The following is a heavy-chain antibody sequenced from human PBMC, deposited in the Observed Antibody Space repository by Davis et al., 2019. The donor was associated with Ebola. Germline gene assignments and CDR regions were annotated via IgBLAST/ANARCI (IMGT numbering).Heavy chain of an antibody. CDR3: ARDGYRGVVVAANYYYYGMDV. Sequence: SVKVSCKASGGTFSSYGISWVRQAPGQGLEWMGGIIPIFGTANYAQKFQGRATITADESTSTAYMELSSLRSEDTAVYYCARDGYRGVVVAANYYYYGMDVWGQGTTVTVSS. J-gene: IGHJ6*02. D-gene: IGHD2-15*01. CDR1: GGTFSSYG. CDR2: IIPIFGTA. V-gene: IGHV1-69*13.